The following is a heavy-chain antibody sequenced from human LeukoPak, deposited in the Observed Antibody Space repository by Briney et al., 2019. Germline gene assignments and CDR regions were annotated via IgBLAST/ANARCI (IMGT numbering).Heavy chain of an antibody. CDR1: GFIFSQYS. V-gene: IGHV3-48*01. Sequence: GGSLRLSCAASGFIFSQYSMNWVRQAPGKGLEWVSHIRSSSETFYADSVKGRFTISRDNARNSLYLQMNNLRGEDTAIYYCARDAGNSGYGCDLWGQGTPVTVSS. D-gene: IGHD5-12*01. J-gene: IGHJ5*02. CDR3: ARDAGNSGYGCDL. CDR2: IRSSSET.